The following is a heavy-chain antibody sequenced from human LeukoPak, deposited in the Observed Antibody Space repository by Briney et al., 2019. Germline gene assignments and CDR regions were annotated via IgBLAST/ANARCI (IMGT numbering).Heavy chain of an antibody. CDR2: IYTSGST. D-gene: IGHD3-10*01. CDR3: ARAGITMVRAPYNWFDP. CDR1: CGSISSYY. V-gene: IGHV4-4*07. J-gene: IGHJ5*02. Sequence: SETLSLTCTVSCGSISSYYWSWIRQPAGKGRQWIGRIYTSGSTNYNPSLKSRVTMSVDASKNQFSLKLSSVTAADTAVYYCARAGITMVRAPYNWFDPWGQGTLVTVSS.